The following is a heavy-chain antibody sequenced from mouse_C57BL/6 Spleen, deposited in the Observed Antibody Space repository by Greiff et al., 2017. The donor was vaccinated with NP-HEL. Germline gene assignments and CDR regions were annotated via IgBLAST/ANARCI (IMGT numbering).Heavy chain of an antibody. CDR1: GYSFTGYF. Sequence: VQLQQSGPELVKPGDSVKISCKASGYSFTGYFMNWVMQSHGKSLEWIGRINPYNGDTFYNQKFKGKATLTVDKSSSTAHMQLSSLTSEDSAVYYCARPYGNTDYWGQGTTLTVSS. J-gene: IGHJ2*01. CDR3: ARPYGNTDY. CDR2: INPYNGDT. V-gene: IGHV1-20*01. D-gene: IGHD2-1*01.